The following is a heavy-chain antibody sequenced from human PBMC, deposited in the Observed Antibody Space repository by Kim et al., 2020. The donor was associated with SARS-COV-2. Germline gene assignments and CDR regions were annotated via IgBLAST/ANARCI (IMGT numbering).Heavy chain of an antibody. CDR2: ISSSSSTI. D-gene: IGHD2-15*01. Sequence: GGSMRLSCAASGFTFSSYSMNWVRQAPGKGLEWVSYISSSSSTIYYADSVKGRFTISRDNAKNSLYLQMNSLRDEDTAVYYCARGGCSGGSCYLRSPYGMDVWGQGTTVTVSS. V-gene: IGHV3-48*02. J-gene: IGHJ6*02. CDR3: ARGGCSGGSCYLRSPYGMDV. CDR1: GFTFSSYS.